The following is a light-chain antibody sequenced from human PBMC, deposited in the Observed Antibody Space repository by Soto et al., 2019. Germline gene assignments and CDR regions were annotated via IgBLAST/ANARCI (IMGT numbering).Light chain of an antibody. J-gene: IGKJ2*01. V-gene: IGKV1-5*01. Sequence: DIQMTQSPSTLSASLGDRVTITCRASQSISRWLAWYRQKPGKAPKLLIFDASSLGSGVPSRFSGSGSGTEFTLTISSLQPDDFATYYCQQYDSYSYTFGQGTKVDIK. CDR2: DAS. CDR1: QSISRW. CDR3: QQYDSYSYT.